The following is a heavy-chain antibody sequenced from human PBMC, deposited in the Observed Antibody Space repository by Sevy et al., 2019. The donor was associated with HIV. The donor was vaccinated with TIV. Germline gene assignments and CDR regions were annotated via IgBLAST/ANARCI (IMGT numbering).Heavy chain of an antibody. Sequence: ASVKVSCKASGYTFTGYYMHWMRQAPGQGLEWMGLINPDSGDPTYAPKFQGRVTLTRDTSINTAYMDLRRLKSDDTAVYYCVRDDRDGYFEHWGQGTLVTVSS. CDR1: GYTFTGYY. CDR2: INPDSGDP. V-gene: IGHV1-2*02. CDR3: VRDDRDGYFEH. J-gene: IGHJ4*02.